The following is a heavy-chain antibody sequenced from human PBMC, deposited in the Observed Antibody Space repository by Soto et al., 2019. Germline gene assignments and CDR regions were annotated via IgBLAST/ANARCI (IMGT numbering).Heavy chain of an antibody. D-gene: IGHD3-3*01. Sequence: ASVKVSCKVSGDTLTELPMHWVRQAPGKGLEWMGGFDPEDGETIYAQKFQGRITMTEDTSTDTAYMELSSLRSEDTAVYYCATDTPGPDSDFWSCYYTGWGQGTLVTAS. CDR2: FDPEDGET. V-gene: IGHV1-24*01. J-gene: IGHJ4*02. CDR3: ATDTPGPDSDFWSCYYTG. CDR1: GDTLTELP.